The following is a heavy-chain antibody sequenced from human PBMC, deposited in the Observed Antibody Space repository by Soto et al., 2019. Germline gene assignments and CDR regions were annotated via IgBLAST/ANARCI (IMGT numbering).Heavy chain of an antibody. V-gene: IGHV3-33*01. D-gene: IGHD4-17*01. J-gene: IGHJ3*02. CDR3: ARNYGDYVALDI. Sequence: QVQLVESGGGVVQPGRSLRLSCAASGFTFSSYGMHWVRQAPGKGLEWVAVIWYDGSNKYYADSVKGRFTISRDNSKNTLYLQMNSLRAEDTAVYYCARNYGDYVALDIWGQGTMVTVSS. CDR1: GFTFSSYG. CDR2: IWYDGSNK.